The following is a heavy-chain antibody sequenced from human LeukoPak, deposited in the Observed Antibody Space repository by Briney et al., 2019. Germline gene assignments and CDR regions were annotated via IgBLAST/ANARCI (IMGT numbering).Heavy chain of an antibody. CDR2: INPNSGGT. J-gene: IGHJ4*02. CDR1: GYTFTSYG. V-gene: IGHV1-2*02. CDR3: ARDHYYGSGSYYASH. D-gene: IGHD3-10*01. Sequence: GASVKVSCKASGYTFTSYGIRWVRQAPGQGLEWMGWINPNSGGTNYAQKCQGRVTMTRDTSISTAYMELSRLRSDDTAVYYCARDHYYGSGSYYASHWGQGTLVTVSS.